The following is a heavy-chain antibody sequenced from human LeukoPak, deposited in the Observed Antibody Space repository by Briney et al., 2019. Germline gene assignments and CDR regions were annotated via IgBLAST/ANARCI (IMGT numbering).Heavy chain of an antibody. V-gene: IGHV1-2*02. CDR3: ARVEYCIKGVGVNFDY. CDR1: GYTFTGPF. Sequence: GASVKVSCKASGYTFTGPFINWIGQARGQGLEWRGWINPISGGTKYAQNFQGRVTMTRNTSINTAYMELSRLRSDDTAVYYCARVEYCIKGVGVNFDYWGQGTLVTVST. J-gene: IGHJ4*02. D-gene: IGHD2-8*01. CDR2: INPISGGT.